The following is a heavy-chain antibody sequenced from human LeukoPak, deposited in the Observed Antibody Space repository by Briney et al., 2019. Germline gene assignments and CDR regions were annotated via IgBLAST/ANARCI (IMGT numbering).Heavy chain of an antibody. V-gene: IGHV3-30*02. J-gene: IGHJ5*02. CDR1: GFTFSNYG. Sequence: GSLRLSCGASGFTFSNYGMLWVRQAPGKGLDWVAFIRYDGNNKLYADSVKGRFTISRDTAKNTVYVQMNSVRPEDTAVYYCAKSSITMVDWDWFDPWGQGTLVTVSS. CDR3: AKSSITMVDWDWFDP. D-gene: IGHD3-10*01. CDR2: IRYDGNNK.